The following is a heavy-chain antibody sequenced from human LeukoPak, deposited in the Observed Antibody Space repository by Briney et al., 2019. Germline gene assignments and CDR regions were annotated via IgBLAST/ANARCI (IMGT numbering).Heavy chain of an antibody. CDR2: IFDDVINK. Sequence: GGSLRLSCAAPGFTFSSYGTHWVRQAPGKGLERVAVIFDDVINKCYADYVTGRYTSASDNAENSLYLQIHSLSAEDTAVYSCDRYLSRSVRVHLNWYDLWGQGTMVSVS. CDR3: DRYLSRSVRVHLNWYDL. V-gene: IGHV3-30*03. CDR1: GFTFSSYG. J-gene: IGHJ5*02. D-gene: IGHD2-8*01.